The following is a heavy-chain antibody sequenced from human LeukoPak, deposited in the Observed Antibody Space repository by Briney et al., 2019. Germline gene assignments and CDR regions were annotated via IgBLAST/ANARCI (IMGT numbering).Heavy chain of an antibody. CDR2: IYYSGST. D-gene: IGHD4-17*01. CDR3: ARYLTTVPRIAFDI. V-gene: IGHV4-39*01. J-gene: IGHJ3*02. Sequence: SETLSLTCTVSGGSISSSSYYWGWIRQPPGKGLEWIGSIYYSGSTYHNPSLKSRVTISVDTSKNQFSLKLSSVTAADTAVYYCARYLTTVPRIAFDIWGQGTMVTVSS. CDR1: GGSISSSSYY.